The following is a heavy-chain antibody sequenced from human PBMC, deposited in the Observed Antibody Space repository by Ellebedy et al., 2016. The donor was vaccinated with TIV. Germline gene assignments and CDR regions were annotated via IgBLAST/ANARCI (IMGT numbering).Heavy chain of an antibody. CDR3: ARVATVTHNWFDP. Sequence: ASVKVSCKASGYTFTSYDINWVRQATGQGLEWMGWMNPNSGNTAYAQKFQGRVTMTRDTSISTAYMELSGLRSEDTAVYFCARVATVTHNWFDPWGQGTLVTVSS. CDR1: GYTFTSYD. J-gene: IGHJ5*02. V-gene: IGHV1-8*01. D-gene: IGHD4-17*01. CDR2: MNPNSGNT.